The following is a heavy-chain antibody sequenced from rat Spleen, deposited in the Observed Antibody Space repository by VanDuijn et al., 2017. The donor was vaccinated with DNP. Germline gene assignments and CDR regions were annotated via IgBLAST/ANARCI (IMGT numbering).Heavy chain of an antibody. V-gene: IGHV5-22*01. D-gene: IGHD4-3*01. CDR3: ARGIRVGGVDY. CDR2: ISYDGGST. CDR1: GFTFSDYY. Sequence: EVQLVESGGGLVQPGRSLKLSCAASGFTFSDYYMSWVRQAPTKGLEWVAYISYDGGSTYYGDFVKGRFTISRDNAKSTLYLQMNSLRSEDMATYYCARGIRVGGVDYWGQGVMVTVSS. J-gene: IGHJ2*01.